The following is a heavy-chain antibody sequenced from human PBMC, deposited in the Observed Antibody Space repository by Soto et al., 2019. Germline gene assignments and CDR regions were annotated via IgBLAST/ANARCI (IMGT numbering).Heavy chain of an antibody. Sequence: GGSLRLSCSASGFTFGDYAMSWVRQAPGKGLEWVGFIRSKAFGGTTEYAASVKGRFTIPRHDSKSIAYLQMNSLKNEDTAVYYCSRDSLLGTYYYDSSGNGMDVWGQGTTVTVSS. J-gene: IGHJ6*02. CDR3: SRDSLLGTYYYDSSGNGMDV. CDR2: IRSKAFGGTT. D-gene: IGHD3-22*01. CDR1: GFTFGDYA. V-gene: IGHV3-49*04.